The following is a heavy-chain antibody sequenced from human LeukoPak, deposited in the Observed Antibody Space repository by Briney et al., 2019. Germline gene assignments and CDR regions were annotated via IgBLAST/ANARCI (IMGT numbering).Heavy chain of an antibody. V-gene: IGHV3-23*01. D-gene: IGHD3-9*01. CDR3: ANLHYDILTGYIYYFDY. CDR2: ISGSGAST. CDR1: VFTFSTYV. J-gene: IGHJ4*02. Sequence: GGSLRLSRAASVFTFSTYVMSWVRPAPGRGVEWVSSISGSGASTYYADSVKGRFTISRDNSKNTLYLQMNSLRAEDTAVYYCANLHYDILTGYIYYFDYWGQGTLVTVSS.